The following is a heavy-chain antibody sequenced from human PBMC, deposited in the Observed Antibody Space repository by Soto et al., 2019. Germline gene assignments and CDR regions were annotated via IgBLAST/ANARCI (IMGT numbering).Heavy chain of an antibody. J-gene: IGHJ4*02. CDR3: ARNPYYYDTSGYYY. CDR1: GFTFSSYS. Sequence: EVQLVESGGGLVKPGGSLRLSCAASGFTFSSYSMNWVRQAPGKGLEWVSSISSSSSFIYYADSLKGRFTISRDNAKNSLYLQMNSLRAEDTAVYYCARNPYYYDTSGYYYWGQGTLVPVSS. CDR2: ISSSSSFI. D-gene: IGHD3-22*01. V-gene: IGHV3-21*01.